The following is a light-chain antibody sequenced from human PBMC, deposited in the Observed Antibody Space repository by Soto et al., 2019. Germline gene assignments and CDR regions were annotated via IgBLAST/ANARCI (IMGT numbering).Light chain of an antibody. V-gene: IGLV3-25*02. CDR3: QSADNSGIYYV. Sequence: SSELTQPASVSVSPGQTARITCSGDALPKQYAYWYQQKPVQAPILVIYKDTERPSGIPERFSGSSSGTTVTLTISGVQAGDEADYYCQSADNSGIYYVFGTGTKVTVL. J-gene: IGLJ1*01. CDR2: KDT. CDR1: ALPKQY.